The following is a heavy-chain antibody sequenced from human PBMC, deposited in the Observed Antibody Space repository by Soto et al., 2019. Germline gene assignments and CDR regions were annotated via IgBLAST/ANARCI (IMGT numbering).Heavy chain of an antibody. D-gene: IGHD3-22*01. J-gene: IGHJ4*02. Sequence: PGGSLRLSCSASGFTFSSYAMHWVRQAPGKGLEYVSAISSNGGSTYYADSVKGRFTISRDNSKNTLYLQMSSLRAEDTAVYYCVNGASHYYDSSGYYTNYFDYWGQGTLVTVSS. CDR1: GFTFSSYA. V-gene: IGHV3-64D*08. CDR3: VNGASHYYDSSGYYTNYFDY. CDR2: ISSNGGST.